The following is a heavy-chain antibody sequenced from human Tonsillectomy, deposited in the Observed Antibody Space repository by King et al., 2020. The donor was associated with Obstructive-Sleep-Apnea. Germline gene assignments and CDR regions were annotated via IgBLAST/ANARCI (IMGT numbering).Heavy chain of an antibody. J-gene: IGHJ6*02. CDR1: GFTFSAYG. D-gene: IGHD6-6*01. CDR3: AKDRDVRSYYYYGMDV. CDR2: IKDDGSNK. V-gene: IGHV3-30*02. Sequence: QLVESGGGVVQPGRSLRLSCAASGFTFSAYGMHWVRQAPGKGLEWVAFIKDDGSNKYYVDSVKGRFTISRDNSKNTVYLQMNSLRAEDTAVYYCAKDRDVRSYYYYGMDVWGQGTTVTVSS.